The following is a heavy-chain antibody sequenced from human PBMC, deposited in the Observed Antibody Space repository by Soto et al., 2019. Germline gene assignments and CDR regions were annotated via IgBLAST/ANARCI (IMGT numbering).Heavy chain of an antibody. Sequence: PGGSLRLSCTASGFTVGDYAMSWFRQAPGKGLEWVGFIRSKAYGGTTEYAASVKGRFTISRDDSKSIAYLQMNSLKTEDTAVYYCTRDWSPYYYGHLGHYYYGMDVWGQGTTVTVSS. D-gene: IGHD3-10*01. CDR1: GFTVGDYA. CDR3: TRDWSPYYYGHLGHYYYGMDV. J-gene: IGHJ6*02. V-gene: IGHV3-49*03. CDR2: IRSKAYGGTT.